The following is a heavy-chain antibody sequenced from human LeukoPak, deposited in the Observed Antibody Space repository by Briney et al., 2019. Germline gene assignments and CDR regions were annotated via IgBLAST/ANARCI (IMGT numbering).Heavy chain of an antibody. V-gene: IGHV3-23*01. CDR2: ISGSGGST. Sequence: GGSLRLSCAASGFTFGSYAMSWVRQAPGKGLEWVSGISGSGGSTYSADSVKGRFTISRDNSKNTLYLQMNSLRADDTAVYYCARVDPYGGNSQGAFDIWGQGTMVIVSS. D-gene: IGHD4-23*01. CDR3: ARVDPYGGNSQGAFDI. CDR1: GFTFGSYA. J-gene: IGHJ3*02.